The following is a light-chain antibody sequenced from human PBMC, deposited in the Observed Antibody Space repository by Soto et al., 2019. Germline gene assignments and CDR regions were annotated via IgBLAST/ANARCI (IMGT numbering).Light chain of an antibody. CDR1: TSDVGSYTY. CDR3: SSYTTLSTHYV. V-gene: IGLV2-14*03. Sequence: QSVLTQPASVSGSPGQSITISCTGTTSDVGSYTYVFWLQVCPGEAPGLVIYDVTNRPSGVSNLCSGSKSGITASLTISGLQAEDEADYYCSSYTTLSTHYVFGAGTKVTVL. J-gene: IGLJ1*01. CDR2: DVT.